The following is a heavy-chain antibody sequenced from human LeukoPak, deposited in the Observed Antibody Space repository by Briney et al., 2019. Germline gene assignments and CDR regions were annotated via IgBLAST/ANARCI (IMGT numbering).Heavy chain of an antibody. J-gene: IGHJ4*02. V-gene: IGHV1-8*03. CDR2: INPDTGDK. CDR1: GYTFTNYH. D-gene: IGHD2-21*02. Sequence: GASVKASCKASGYTFTNYHINWVRQASGQGLEWMTWINPDTGDKGYARKFQDRVTITTDTSISTAYMELSSLSSEDTAVYFCARTTSMTASGYDYWGQGTLVTVSS. CDR3: ARTTSMTASGYDY.